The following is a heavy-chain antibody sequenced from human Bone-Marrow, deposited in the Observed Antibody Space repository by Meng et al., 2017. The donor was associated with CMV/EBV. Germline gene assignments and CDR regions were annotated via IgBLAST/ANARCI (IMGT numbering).Heavy chain of an antibody. CDR1: GGSISSSSYY. Sequence: LRLSCTVSGGSISSSSYYWGWIRQPPGKGLEWIGSIYYSGSTYYNPSLKSRVTISVDTSKNQFSLKLSSVTAADTAVYYCALQSYNYWGQGTLVTVSS. CDR2: IYYSGST. V-gene: IGHV4-39*01. CDR3: ALQSYNY. D-gene: IGHD3-10*01. J-gene: IGHJ4*02.